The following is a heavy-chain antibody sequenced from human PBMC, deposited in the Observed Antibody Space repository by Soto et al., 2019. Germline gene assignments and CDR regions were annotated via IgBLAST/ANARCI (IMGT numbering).Heavy chain of an antibody. CDR1: GFTFSCCW. CDR3: VSTAAIGY. J-gene: IGHJ4*02. CDR2: INQDGSEK. V-gene: IGHV3-7*05. D-gene: IGHD6-13*01. Sequence: GGSLRLSCAASGFTFSCCWMRWVRQAPGKGLEWVAIINQDGSEKFYVDSVKGRFTISRDNAKNSVYLQMNSLRAEDTAVYYCVSTAAIGYWGQGTLVTVSS.